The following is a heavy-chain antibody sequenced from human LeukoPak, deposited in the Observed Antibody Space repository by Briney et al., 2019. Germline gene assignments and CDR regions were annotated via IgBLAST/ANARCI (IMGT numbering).Heavy chain of an antibody. CDR2: VYYSGSS. CDR1: GGSVTSYY. V-gene: IGHV4-59*02. Sequence: PSETLSLTCTVSGGSVTSYYWSWIRQPPGKGLEWIGYVYYSGSSNYNPSLRSRVTISVDTSKNQFSLKLSSVTAADTAVYYCAKDPSHQWLVDPPLYWGQGTLVTVS. D-gene: IGHD6-19*01. J-gene: IGHJ4*02. CDR3: AKDPSHQWLVDPPLY.